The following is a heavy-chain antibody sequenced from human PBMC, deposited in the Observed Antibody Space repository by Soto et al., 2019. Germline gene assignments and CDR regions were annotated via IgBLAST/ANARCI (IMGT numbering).Heavy chain of an antibody. Sequence: EVQLVESGGGLVQPGRSLRLSCAASGFTFDDYVMHWVRQAPGKGLEWVSGISWNRGSIGYAVSVKGRFTISRDNAKNSLYLQMNSLRAEDTALYYCAKDRSVPRRGEWDYYSYYYMDVWGKGTTVTVAS. D-gene: IGHD3-16*01. CDR2: ISWNRGSI. CDR3: AKDRSVPRRGEWDYYSYYYMDV. CDR1: GFTFDDYV. V-gene: IGHV3-9*01. J-gene: IGHJ6*03.